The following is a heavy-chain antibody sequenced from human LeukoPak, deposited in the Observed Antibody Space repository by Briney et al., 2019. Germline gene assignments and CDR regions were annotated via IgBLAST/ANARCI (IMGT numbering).Heavy chain of an antibody. Sequence: GASVKVSCKASGNTFAGYYVHWVRQAPGQGLEWMGWINPNSGGTNFAQKFQGRVTMTRDTSINTAYMELSRLRSDDTAVYYCARDKQLDWAHYYYYYMDVWGKGTTVTVSS. V-gene: IGHV1-2*02. CDR3: ARDKQLDWAHYYYYYMDV. D-gene: IGHD1-1*01. CDR2: INPNSGGT. J-gene: IGHJ6*03. CDR1: GNTFAGYY.